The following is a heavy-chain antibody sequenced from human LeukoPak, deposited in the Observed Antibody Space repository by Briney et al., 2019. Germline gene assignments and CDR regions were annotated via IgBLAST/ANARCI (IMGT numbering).Heavy chain of an antibody. V-gene: IGHV1-8*02. J-gene: IGHJ3*02. CDR3: ARTYYDILTGYSHAFDI. CDR2: MNPNSGNT. CDR1: GYSFTGYY. Sequence: ASVKVSCKASGYSFTGYYIHWVRQATGQGLEWMGWMNPNSGNTGYAQKFQGRVTMTRNTSISTAYMELSSLRSEDTAVYYCARTYYDILTGYSHAFDIWGQGTMVTVSS. D-gene: IGHD3-9*01.